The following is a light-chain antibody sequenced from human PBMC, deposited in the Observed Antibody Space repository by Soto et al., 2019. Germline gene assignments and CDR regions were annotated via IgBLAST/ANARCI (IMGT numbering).Light chain of an antibody. V-gene: IGKV3-20*01. J-gene: IGKJ5*01. CDR1: QSVGGNF. Sequence: EIVLTQSPGTLSLSPGDRATLSCRASQSVGGNFLAWYQEKPGQAPRLLIYGASSRATGIPDRFSGSGSGTEFSLTISSLQSEDFAVYYCQQYSKWPITFGQGTRLEIK. CDR3: QQYSKWPIT. CDR2: GAS.